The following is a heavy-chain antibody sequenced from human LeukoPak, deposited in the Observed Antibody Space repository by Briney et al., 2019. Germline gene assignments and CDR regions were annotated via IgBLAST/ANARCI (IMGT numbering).Heavy chain of an antibody. D-gene: IGHD3-10*01. Sequence: SETLSLTCTVSGGSISSYYWSWIRQPPGKGLEWIGEINHSGSTNYNPSLKSRVTISVDTSKNQFSLKLSSVTAADTAVYYCARRWFGPPHKGMDVWGQGTTVTVSS. V-gene: IGHV4-34*01. J-gene: IGHJ6*02. CDR1: GGSISSYY. CDR2: INHSGST. CDR3: ARRWFGPPHKGMDV.